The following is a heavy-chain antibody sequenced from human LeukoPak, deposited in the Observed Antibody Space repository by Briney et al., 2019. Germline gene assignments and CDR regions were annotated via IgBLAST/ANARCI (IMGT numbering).Heavy chain of an antibody. CDR2: ISGSSSTI. D-gene: IGHD3-9*01. V-gene: IGHV3-48*04. J-gene: IGHJ4*02. Sequence: GGSLRLSCAASGFTFSSNSMNWVRQAPGKGLEWVSFISGSSSTIYYADSVKGRFTVSRDNAKNSLFLQMNSLRAEDTAVYYCARDPRYGEGGYWGQGALVTVSS. CDR3: ARDPRYGEGGY. CDR1: GFTFSSNS.